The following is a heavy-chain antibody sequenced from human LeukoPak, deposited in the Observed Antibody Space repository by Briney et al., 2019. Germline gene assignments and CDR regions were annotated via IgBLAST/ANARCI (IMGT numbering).Heavy chain of an antibody. D-gene: IGHD4-17*01. J-gene: IGHJ5*02. CDR1: GGSISSSTYY. V-gene: IGHV4-39*01. CDR2: VSYTGST. Sequence: SGTLSLTCTVSGGSISSSTYYWGWIRQPPGRGLEWIASVSYTGSTTYNPSLKSRVTISVDTSKTQFSLKLSSVTAADTAVYYCARSRKYGAVTTYSWFDPWGRGTLVIVSS. CDR3: ARSRKYGAVTTYSWFDP.